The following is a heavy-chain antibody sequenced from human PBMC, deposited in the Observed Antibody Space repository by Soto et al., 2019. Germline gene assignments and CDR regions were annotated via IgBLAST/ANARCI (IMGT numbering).Heavy chain of an antibody. J-gene: IGHJ6*02. CDR3: ARVPVAVAATEDYYGLDV. Sequence: QVQLEESGPGLVRPSETLSLTCTVSGVSITSYYWSWIRQSAGRGLEWMGRINTDGLSTYSPSFKSRLTMSLDTAKNQVSLRRSSVTAADTAVYDCARVPVAVAATEDYYGLDVWGQGTKVTVSS. CDR2: INTDGLS. V-gene: IGHV4-4*07. D-gene: IGHD2-15*01. CDR1: GVSITSYY.